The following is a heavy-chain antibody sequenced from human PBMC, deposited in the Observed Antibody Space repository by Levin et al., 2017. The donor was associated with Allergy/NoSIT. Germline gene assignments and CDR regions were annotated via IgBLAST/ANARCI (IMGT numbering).Heavy chain of an antibody. CDR3: ARGNWRLIYYYYGMDG. CDR2: TYYRSKWYN. V-gene: IGHV6-1*01. Sequence: SQTLSLTCAIPGDSVSSNSAAWNWIRQSPSRGLEWLGRTYYRSKWYNDYAVSVKSRITINPDTSKNQFSLQLNSVTPADTAVYYCARGNWRLIYYYYGMDGWGQGTTVTVSS. J-gene: IGHJ6*02. CDR1: GDSVSSNSAA. D-gene: IGHD1-1*01.